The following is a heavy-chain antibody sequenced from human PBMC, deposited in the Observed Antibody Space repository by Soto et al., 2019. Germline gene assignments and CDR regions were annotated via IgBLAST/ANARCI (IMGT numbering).Heavy chain of an antibody. V-gene: IGHV4-4*02. J-gene: IGHJ6*02. D-gene: IGHD1-26*01. Sequence: SETLSLTCAVSGGSISSSNWWSWVRQPPGKGLEWIGEIYHSGSTNYNPSLKSRVTISVDKSKNQFSLKLSSVTAADTAGYYCARAVRGEGATSYYYYGMDVWGQGTTVTVSS. CDR1: GGSISSSNW. CDR3: ARAVRGEGATSYYYYGMDV. CDR2: IYHSGST.